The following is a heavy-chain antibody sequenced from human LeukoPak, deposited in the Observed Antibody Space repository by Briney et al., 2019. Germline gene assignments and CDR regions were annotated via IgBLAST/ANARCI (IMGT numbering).Heavy chain of an antibody. CDR1: GYTFTSYY. CDR2: INPSGGST. J-gene: IGHJ1*01. CDR3: ASELGYCSSTSCYGVQH. D-gene: IGHD2-2*01. Sequence: ASVKVSCKASGYTFTSYYMHWVRQAPGQGLEWMGIINPSGGSTSYAQKFQGRVTMTRDMSTSTVYVELSSLRSEDTAVYYCASELGYCSSTSCYGVQHWGQGTLVTVSS. V-gene: IGHV1-46*01.